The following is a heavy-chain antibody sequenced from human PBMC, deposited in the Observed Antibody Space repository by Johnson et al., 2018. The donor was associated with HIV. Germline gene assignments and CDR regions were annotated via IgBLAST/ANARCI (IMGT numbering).Heavy chain of an antibody. CDR3: ARLRGAFDI. Sequence: QVQLVESGGGVVQPGRSLRLSCAASGFTFSSYAMHWVRQAPGKGLEWVAVISYDGSKKYFADSVKGRFTISRDNSKNTLYLQINSLRAEDTAVYYCARLRGAFDIWGQGTMVTVSS. J-gene: IGHJ3*02. CDR1: GFTFSSYA. V-gene: IGHV3-30-3*01. CDR2: ISYDGSKK.